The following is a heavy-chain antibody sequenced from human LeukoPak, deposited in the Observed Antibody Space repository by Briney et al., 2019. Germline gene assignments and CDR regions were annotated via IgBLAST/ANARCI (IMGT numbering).Heavy chain of an antibody. CDR2: ISYDGSKK. Sequence: PGGALRLSCAASGFSFSSYAMHWVRQAPGKGVEGVAAISYDGSKKHQEDSVKGRFTISRDNSKTTLYLQMNSLRAEDTAVYYCASQSPQGSGWYGMGYWGQGTLVTVSS. J-gene: IGHJ4*02. CDR1: GFSFSSYA. V-gene: IGHV3-30-3*01. CDR3: ASQSPQGSGWYGMGY. D-gene: IGHD6-19*01.